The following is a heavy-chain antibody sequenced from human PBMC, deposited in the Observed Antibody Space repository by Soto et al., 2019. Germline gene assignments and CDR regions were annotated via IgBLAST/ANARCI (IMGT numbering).Heavy chain of an antibody. CDR2: IIPIFGTA. D-gene: IGHD4-17*01. V-gene: IGHV1-69*01. J-gene: IGHJ4*02. Sequence: VQLVQSGAEVKKPWSSVKVSCKASGGTFSSYAITWVRQAPGQGLEWLGGIIPIFGTANYAQKFQGRVTITADESTSTAYMELSSLRSEETGVYYCARVAGGMTTVYYSDYWGQGTLVTVSS. CDR3: ARVAGGMTTVYYSDY. CDR1: GGTFSSYA.